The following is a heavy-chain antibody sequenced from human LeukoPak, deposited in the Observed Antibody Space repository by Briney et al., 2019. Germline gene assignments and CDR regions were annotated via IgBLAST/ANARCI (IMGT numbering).Heavy chain of an antibody. CDR2: ISAYNSNT. CDR1: GYTFTNYA. D-gene: IGHD3-10*01. V-gene: IGHV1-18*01. Sequence: ASVKVSCKASGYTFTNYAVSWVRQAPGQGLEYMGYISAYNSNTNYAQNLQGRVTMTTDTSTTTVYMELRSLRSDDTAVYYCARIVLVRGVPSLFDYWGQGTLVTVSS. J-gene: IGHJ4*02. CDR3: ARIVLVRGVPSLFDY.